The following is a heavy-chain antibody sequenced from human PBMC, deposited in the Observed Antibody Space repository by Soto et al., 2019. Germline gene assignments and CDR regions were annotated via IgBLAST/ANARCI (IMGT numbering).Heavy chain of an antibody. V-gene: IGHV3-30*14. CDR3: ATLGRADYPPLAA. J-gene: IGHJ5*02. CDR1: GFLFSTST. CDR2: ISSRGTDI. D-gene: IGHD4-17*01. Sequence: QARLVQSGGGLVQSGRSLTLSCEASGFLFSTSTLNWVRRAPGKGLEWVAEISSRGTDIYYADSVKGLFTISRDNSKNTLYLLWDRVKSDDTAVYFCATLGRADYPPLAAWGQGTLVTVSS.